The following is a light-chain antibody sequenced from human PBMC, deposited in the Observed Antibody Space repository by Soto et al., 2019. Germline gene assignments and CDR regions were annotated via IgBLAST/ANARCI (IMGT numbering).Light chain of an antibody. CDR3: QQYGSSQYT. J-gene: IGKJ2*01. CDR2: DAS. V-gene: IGKV3D-20*01. CDR1: QSVRSSY. Sequence: EIVLTQSPATLSLSPGERATLSCGASQSVRSSYLAWYQQKPGLAPRLLIYDASSRATGIPDRFSGSGSGTDFTLTISRLEPEDFAGYYCQQYGSSQYTFGQGTKLEIK.